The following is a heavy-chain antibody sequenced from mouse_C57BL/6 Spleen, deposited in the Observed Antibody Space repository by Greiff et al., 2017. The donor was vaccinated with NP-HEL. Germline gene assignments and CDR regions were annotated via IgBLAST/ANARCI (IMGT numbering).Heavy chain of an antibody. CDR1: GYAFSSSW. J-gene: IGHJ4*01. V-gene: IGHV1-82*01. CDR3: ARSPGGQLRLRAMDY. CDR2: IYPGDGDT. D-gene: IGHD3-2*02. Sequence: VQLQESGPELVKPGASVKISCKASGYAFSSSWMNWVKQRPGKGLEWIGRIYPGDGDTNYNGKFKGKATLTADKSSSTAYMQLSSLTSEDSAVYYCARSPGGQLRLRAMDYWGQGTSVTVSS.